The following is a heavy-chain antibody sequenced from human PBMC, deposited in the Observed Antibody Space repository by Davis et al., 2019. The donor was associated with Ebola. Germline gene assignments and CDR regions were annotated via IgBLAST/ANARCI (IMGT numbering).Heavy chain of an antibody. CDR1: GGSIRSSNYY. Sequence: SETLSLTCSVSGGSIRSSNYYCSWVRQSPGKGLEWIGSIFYTGTTYFNPSLSSRVAVSVDTSKNHFSLKLSSVTAADTAIYYCAIQVVGTTRVFDFWGQGTLVTVSS. CDR3: AIQVVGTTRVFDF. V-gene: IGHV4-39*02. J-gene: IGHJ4*02. D-gene: IGHD2-15*01. CDR2: IFYTGTT.